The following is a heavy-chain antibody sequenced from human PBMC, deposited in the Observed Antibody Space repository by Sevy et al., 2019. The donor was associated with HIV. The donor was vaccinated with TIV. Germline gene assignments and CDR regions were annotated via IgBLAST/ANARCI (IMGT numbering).Heavy chain of an antibody. CDR2: INQDGSKK. J-gene: IGHJ4*02. V-gene: IGHV3-7*01. Sequence: GGSLRLSCAASGFTFSTYWMTWVRQAPGKGLEWVANINQDGSKKNYVDSMKGRFTISRDNAKNSLYVQMNSLRAEDTAVYYCARGGIFEGSESHFRFIDYWGQGILVTVSS. CDR1: GFTFSTYW. D-gene: IGHD3-10*01. CDR3: ARGGIFEGSESHFRFIDY.